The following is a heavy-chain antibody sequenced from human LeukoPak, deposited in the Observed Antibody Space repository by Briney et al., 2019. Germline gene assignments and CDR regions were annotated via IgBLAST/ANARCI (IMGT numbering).Heavy chain of an antibody. J-gene: IGHJ6*02. CDR1: GGSISSYY. Sequence: PSETLSLTCTVSGGSISSYYWSWIRQPPGKGLEWIGYIYYSGSTNYNPSLKSRVTISVDTSKNQFSLKLSSVTAADTAVYYCARGDYYGSGSYYIADYYYGMDVWGQGTTVTVSS. D-gene: IGHD3-10*01. CDR3: ARGDYYGSGSYYIADYYYGMDV. CDR2: IYYSGST. V-gene: IGHV4-59*01.